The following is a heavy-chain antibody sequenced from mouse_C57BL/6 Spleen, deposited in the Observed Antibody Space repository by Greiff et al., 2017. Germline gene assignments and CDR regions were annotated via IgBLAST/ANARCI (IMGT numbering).Heavy chain of an antibody. CDR1: GFTFSSYG. J-gene: IGHJ2*01. V-gene: IGHV5-6*01. CDR3: ARHGPYCGFDY. CDR2: ISSGGSYT. Sequence: EVKLMESGGDLVKPGGSLKLSCAASGFTFSSYGMSWVRQTPDKRLEWVATISSGGSYTYYPDSVKGRFTISRDNAKNTLYLQMSSLKSEDTAMYYCARHGPYCGFDYWGQGTTLTVSS. D-gene: IGHD2-10*01.